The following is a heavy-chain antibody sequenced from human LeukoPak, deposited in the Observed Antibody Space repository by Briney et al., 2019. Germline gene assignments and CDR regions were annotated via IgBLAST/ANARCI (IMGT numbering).Heavy chain of an antibody. V-gene: IGHV1-18*01. CDR1: GGTFSSYA. Sequence: ASVTVSCTASGGTFSSYAISWVRQAPGQGLEWMGWISAYNGNTNYAQKLQGRVTMTTDTSTSTAYMELRSLRSDDTAVYYCARDQPAQNDYGDYWGQGTLVTVSS. CDR3: ARDQPAQNDYGDY. J-gene: IGHJ4*02. D-gene: IGHD2-2*01. CDR2: ISAYNGNT.